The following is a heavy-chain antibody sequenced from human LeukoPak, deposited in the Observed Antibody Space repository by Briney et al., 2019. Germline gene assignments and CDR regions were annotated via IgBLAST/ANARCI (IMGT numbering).Heavy chain of an antibody. CDR1: GFTFSSYA. D-gene: IGHD3-10*01. Sequence: GGSLRLSCAASGFTFSSYAMHWVRQAPGKGLEWMAVISYDGSNKYYADAVKGRFTISRDNSKNTLYLQMNSLRAEDTAVYYCARTWVRLLDYYYGMDVWGQGTTVTVSS. CDR3: ARTWVRLLDYYYGMDV. V-gene: IGHV3-30-3*01. J-gene: IGHJ6*02. CDR2: ISYDGSNK.